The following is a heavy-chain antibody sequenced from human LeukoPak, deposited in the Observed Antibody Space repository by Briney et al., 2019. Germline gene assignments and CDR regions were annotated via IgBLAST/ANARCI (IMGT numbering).Heavy chain of an antibody. CDR3: ARRSSGEVDP. Sequence: SETLSLTCAVSGGSISSSNWWSWVRQPPGKGLEWIGEIYHSGSTNYNPSLKGRVTISVDKSKNQLSLKLSSVTAADTAVYYCARRSSGEVDPWGQGTLVTVSS. D-gene: IGHD6-25*01. V-gene: IGHV4-4*02. J-gene: IGHJ5*02. CDR1: GGSISSSNW. CDR2: IYHSGST.